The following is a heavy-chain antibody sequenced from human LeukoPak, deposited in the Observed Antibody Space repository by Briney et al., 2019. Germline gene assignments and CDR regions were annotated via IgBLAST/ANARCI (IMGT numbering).Heavy chain of an antibody. CDR3: AKASVVAAAGKLPIGYYFGMDV. CDR1: GFTFRNFE. Sequence: PGGSLRLSCAASGFTFRNFEMNWVRQAPGKGLEWTSYISSSGGTVYYADSVKGRFTISRDNAKNTVYLQMNSLRNEDTAVYYCAKASVVAAAGKLPIGYYFGMDVWGQGTAVTVSS. D-gene: IGHD6-13*01. CDR2: ISSSGGTV. V-gene: IGHV3-48*03. J-gene: IGHJ6*02.